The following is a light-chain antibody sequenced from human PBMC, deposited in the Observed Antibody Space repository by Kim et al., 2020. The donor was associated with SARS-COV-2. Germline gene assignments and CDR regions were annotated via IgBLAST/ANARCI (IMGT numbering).Light chain of an antibody. Sequence: QPVLTQSPSASASLGASVKLTCTLSSGHSSYAIAWHQQQPGKGPRYLMKLNSDGSHSKGDGIPDRFSGSSSGAERYLTISSLQSEDEADYYCQTWGTGTHVVFGGGTQLTVL. CDR2: LNSDGSH. J-gene: IGLJ2*01. CDR1: SGHSSYA. V-gene: IGLV4-69*01. CDR3: QTWGTGTHVV.